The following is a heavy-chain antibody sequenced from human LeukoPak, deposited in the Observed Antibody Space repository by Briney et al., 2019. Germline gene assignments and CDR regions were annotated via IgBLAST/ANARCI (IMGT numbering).Heavy chain of an antibody. CDR1: GFTFSSYS. Sequence: GGSLRLSCAASGFTFSSYSMNWVRQAPGKGLEWVSSISSSSSYIYYADSVKGRFTISRDNAKNSLYLRMNSLRAEDTAVYYCARGGPYCTNGICNTDYWGQGTLVTVSS. D-gene: IGHD2-8*01. J-gene: IGHJ4*02. CDR2: ISSSSSYI. V-gene: IGHV3-21*01. CDR3: ARGGPYCTNGICNTDY.